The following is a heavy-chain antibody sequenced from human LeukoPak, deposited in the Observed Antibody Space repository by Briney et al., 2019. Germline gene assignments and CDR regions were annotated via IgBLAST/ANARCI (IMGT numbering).Heavy chain of an antibody. V-gene: IGHV4-34*01. CDR3: ARGLGSSSSGDRDY. Sequence: SETLSLTCAVYGGSFSGYCWSWIRQPPGKGLEWIGEINHSGSTNYNPPLKSRVTISVDTSKNQFSLKLSSVTAADTAVYYCARGLGSSSSGDRDYWGQGTLVTVSS. D-gene: IGHD6-6*01. J-gene: IGHJ4*02. CDR2: INHSGST. CDR1: GGSFSGYC.